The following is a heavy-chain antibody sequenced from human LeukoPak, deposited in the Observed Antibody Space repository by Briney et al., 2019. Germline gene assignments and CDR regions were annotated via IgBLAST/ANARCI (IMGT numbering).Heavy chain of an antibody. V-gene: IGHV4-59*08. D-gene: IGHD3-10*01. CDR2: IYYSGST. Sequence: SETLSLTCTVSGGSITDYYWAFILQPPGKRLEWIGFIYYSGSTNYNPSLKTRATLSVDTSKNQFSLKLNSVTAADTAVYYCARRGFGEAMEYWGQGTLVAVSS. J-gene: IGHJ4*02. CDR3: ARRGFGEAMEY. CDR1: GGSITDYY.